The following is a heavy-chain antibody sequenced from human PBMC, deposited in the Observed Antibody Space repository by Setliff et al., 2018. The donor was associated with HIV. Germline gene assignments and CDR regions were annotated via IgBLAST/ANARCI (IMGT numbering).Heavy chain of an antibody. CDR3: ARAYDYSNYFHYYMDV. J-gene: IGHJ6*03. Sequence: SETLSLTCNVSGDSISDYYWTWIRQPPGKGLEWIGYIYYSGSTNYNPSLKSRVTISVDTSKNQFSLKLSSLTAADTAVYYCARAYDYSNYFHYYMDVWGKGTTVNVSS. CDR1: GDSISDYY. D-gene: IGHD4-4*01. V-gene: IGHV4-59*01. CDR2: IYYSGST.